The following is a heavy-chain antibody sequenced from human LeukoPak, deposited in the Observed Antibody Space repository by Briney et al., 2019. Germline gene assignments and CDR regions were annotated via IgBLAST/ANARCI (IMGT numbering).Heavy chain of an antibody. CDR1: GGSISSYY. D-gene: IGHD1-26*01. CDR3: ARDRYSGSYRDY. Sequence: SETLSLTCTVSGGSISSYYWSWIRQPPGKGLEWIGYIYYSGSTNYNPSLKSRVTISVDTSKNQFSLKLSSVTAADTAVYYCARDRYSGSYRDYWGQGTLLTVSS. V-gene: IGHV4-59*01. J-gene: IGHJ4*02. CDR2: IYYSGST.